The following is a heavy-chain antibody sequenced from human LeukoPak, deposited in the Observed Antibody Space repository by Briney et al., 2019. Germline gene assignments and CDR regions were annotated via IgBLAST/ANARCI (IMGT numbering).Heavy chain of an antibody. CDR1: GFTFSSYA. Sequence: GGSLRLSCAASGFTFSSYAMSWVRQAPGKGLEWVSAISGSGGSTYYADSVKGRFTISRDNAKNSLHLQMDSLRVEDTAVYYCARNQEIDYYDSSGFYWGVEYWGQGTLVTVSS. V-gene: IGHV3-23*01. J-gene: IGHJ4*02. CDR2: ISGSGGST. CDR3: ARNQEIDYYDSSGFYWGVEY. D-gene: IGHD3-22*01.